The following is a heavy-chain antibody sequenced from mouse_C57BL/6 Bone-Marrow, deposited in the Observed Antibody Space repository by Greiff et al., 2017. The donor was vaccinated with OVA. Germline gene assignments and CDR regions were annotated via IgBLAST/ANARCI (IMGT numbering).Heavy chain of an antibody. J-gene: IGHJ1*03. V-gene: IGHV5-6*01. CDR2: ISSGGSYT. CDR1: GFTFSSYG. Sequence: EVKLMESGGDLVKPGGSLKLSCAASGFTFSSYGMSWVRQTPDKRLEWVATISSGGSYTYYPDSVKGRFTISRDNAKNTLYLQMSSLKSEDTAMYYCARPPLYYGSSYGGWYFDVWGTGTTVTVSS. D-gene: IGHD1-1*01. CDR3: ARPPLYYGSSYGGWYFDV.